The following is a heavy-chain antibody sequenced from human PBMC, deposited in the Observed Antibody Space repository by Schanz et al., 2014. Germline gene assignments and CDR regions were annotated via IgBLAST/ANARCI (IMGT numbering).Heavy chain of an antibody. V-gene: IGHV3-30*18. CDR3: DKGARPDCGYYAIDN. J-gene: IGHJ4*02. CDR1: GFSFSGFG. Sequence: QVQLVESGGGVVQPGRSLRLSCAGSGFSFSGFGMHWVRQAPGKGLEWVAVISYDGRNKYYADSVKGRFTISRDNSKNTMYPQLHNQRSANADVSDCDKGARPDCGYYAIDNWGQGTRVTVSS. D-gene: IGHD3-22*01. CDR2: ISYDGRNK.